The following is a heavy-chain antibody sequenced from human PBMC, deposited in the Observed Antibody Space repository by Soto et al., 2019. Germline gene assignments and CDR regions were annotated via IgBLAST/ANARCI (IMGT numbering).Heavy chain of an antibody. V-gene: IGHV3-23*01. CDR1: GFTFSSYA. CDR3: ARDQAAGGTISRYFQD. CDR2: ISGSGSTT. Sequence: EVQLLESGGGLVQPEGSLRLSCEASGFTFSSYAMSWVRQAPGKGLEWVSGISGSGSTTYYADSVKGRFTISRDNSKNTLYLQLNSLRAEDTAVYYCARDQAAGGTISRYFQDWGQGTLVTVSS. D-gene: IGHD6-13*01. J-gene: IGHJ1*01.